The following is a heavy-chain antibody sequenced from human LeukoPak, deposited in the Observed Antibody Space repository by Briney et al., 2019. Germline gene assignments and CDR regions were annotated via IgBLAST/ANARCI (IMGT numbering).Heavy chain of an antibody. CDR2: ISSSSSYI. J-gene: IGHJ4*02. CDR3: ARDPSSDRFQYFDF. CDR1: GFTFSSYS. D-gene: IGHD6-19*01. Sequence: PGGSLRLSCAASGFTFSSYSMNWVRQAPGKGLEWVSSISSSSSYIYYADSVKGRFTISRDTAENSLFLHMNSLTAEDTAVYYCARDPSSDRFQYFDFWGQGALVTVSS. V-gene: IGHV3-21*01.